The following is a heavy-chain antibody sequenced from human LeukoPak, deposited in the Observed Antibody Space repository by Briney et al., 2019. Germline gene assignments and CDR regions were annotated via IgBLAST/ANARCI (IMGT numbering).Heavy chain of an antibody. Sequence: PGGSLRLSCAASGFIFSGYWMSWVRQAPGKGLEWVANIDQDGSEKYYVDSVKGRFTISKDNAKNSLFLQMNSLRAEDTAVYYCARIKGETSATIPYWGQGTLVTVSS. CDR1: GFIFSGYW. CDR3: ARIKGETSATIPY. CDR2: IDQDGSEK. J-gene: IGHJ4*02. D-gene: IGHD1-26*01. V-gene: IGHV3-7*01.